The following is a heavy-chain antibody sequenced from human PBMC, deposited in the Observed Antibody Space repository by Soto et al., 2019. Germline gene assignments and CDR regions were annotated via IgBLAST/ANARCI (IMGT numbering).Heavy chain of an antibody. J-gene: IGHJ4*02. CDR1: GGSISSSSYY. D-gene: IGHD3-10*01. CDR2: IYYSGST. V-gene: IGHV4-39*01. Sequence: SETLSLTCTVSGGSISSSSYYWGWIRQPPGKGLEWIGSIYYSGSTYYNPSLKSRVTISVDTSKNQFSLKLSSVTAADTAVYYCAAGLMVRGVPPNPFDYWGQGTLVTVSS. CDR3: AAGLMVRGVPPNPFDY.